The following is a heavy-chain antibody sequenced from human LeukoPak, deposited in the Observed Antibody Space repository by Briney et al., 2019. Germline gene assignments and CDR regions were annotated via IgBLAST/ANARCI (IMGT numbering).Heavy chain of an antibody. CDR2: LNWNGGST. J-gene: IGHJ4*02. D-gene: IGHD1-26*01. CDR1: GFTFDSYG. CDR3: ARTRSSGGYSGADY. Sequence: GGSLRLSCAASGFTFDSYGMTWVRQAPGKGLEWVSGLNWNGGSTGYADSLQGRFTISRDNAKNSLYLQMTSLRAEDTALCYCARTRSSGGYSGADYWGQGTLVTVSS. V-gene: IGHV3-20*04.